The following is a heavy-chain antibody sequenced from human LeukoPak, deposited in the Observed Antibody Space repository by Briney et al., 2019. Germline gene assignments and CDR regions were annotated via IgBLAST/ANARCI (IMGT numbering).Heavy chain of an antibody. D-gene: IGHD3-16*01. CDR2: IYPGDSDT. CDR3: ARHIGGEEWYFDL. Sequence: GECLKISCKGSGYSFTSYWIGWVRQMPGKGLEWMGIIYPGDSDTRYGPSFQGQVTISADKSIRTAYLQWSSLKASDTAMYYCARHIGGEEWYFDLWGRGTLVTVSS. J-gene: IGHJ2*01. V-gene: IGHV5-51*01. CDR1: GYSFTSYW.